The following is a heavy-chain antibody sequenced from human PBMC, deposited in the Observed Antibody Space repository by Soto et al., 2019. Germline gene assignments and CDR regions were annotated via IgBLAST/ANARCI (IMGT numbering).Heavy chain of an antibody. D-gene: IGHD3-10*01. V-gene: IGHV1-18*01. Sequence: ASVKVSCKASGYTFNFYGITWVRQAPGQGLEWMGWISGFNGNTNYAADLQGRVTMTTDTSTSTAYMELRGLRSDDTAVYYCATPTPLRGAMITNINFDFWGQGTPVTVSS. CDR2: ISGFNGNT. J-gene: IGHJ4*02. CDR1: GYTFNFYG. CDR3: ATPTPLRGAMITNINFDF.